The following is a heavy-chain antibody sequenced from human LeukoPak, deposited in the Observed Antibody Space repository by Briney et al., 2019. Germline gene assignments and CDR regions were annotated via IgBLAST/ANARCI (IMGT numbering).Heavy chain of an antibody. CDR2: ISWDGGST. CDR1: GFTFGDFA. V-gene: IGHV3-43D*03. D-gene: IGHD6-6*01. CDR3: AKEGIAARTYYYYYMDV. J-gene: IGHJ6*03. Sequence: PGGSLRLSCAASGFTFGDFAMHWVRQAPGKGLEWVSLISWDGGSTYYADSVKGRFTTSRHNSKNSLYLQMNSLRAEDTALYYCAKEGIAARTYYYYYMDVWGKGTTVTVSS.